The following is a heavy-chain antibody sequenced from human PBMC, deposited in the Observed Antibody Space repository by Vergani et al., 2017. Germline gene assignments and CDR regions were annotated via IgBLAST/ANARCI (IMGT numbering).Heavy chain of an antibody. CDR1: GYTFTYRY. V-gene: IGHV1-45*02. J-gene: IGHJ5*02. CDR2: ITPVNGNT. CDR3: ARVALQFGQNNWFDP. Sequence: QMQLVQSGAEVKKPGSSVKVSCKASGYTFTYRYLHWVRQAPGQALEWMGWITPVNGNTNYAQKFQDRVTITRDRSMSTAYMELSSLRSEDTAVYYCARVALQFGQNNWFDPWGEGTLVTVSS. D-gene: IGHD4-11*01.